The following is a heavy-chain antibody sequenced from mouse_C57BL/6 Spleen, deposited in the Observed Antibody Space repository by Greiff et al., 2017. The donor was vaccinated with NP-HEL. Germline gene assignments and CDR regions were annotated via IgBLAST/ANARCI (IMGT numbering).Heavy chain of an antibody. CDR1: GYAFTNYL. D-gene: IGHD1-1*01. V-gene: IGHV1-54*01. J-gene: IGHJ3*01. CDR2: INPGSGGT. CDR3: ARRYGSGLAWFAY. Sequence: QVQLQQSGAELVRPGTSVKVSCKASGYAFTNYLIEWVKQRPGQGLEWIGVINPGSGGTNYNEKFKGKATLTADKSSSTAYMQLSSLTSEDSAVYCCARRYGSGLAWFAYWGQGTLVTVSA.